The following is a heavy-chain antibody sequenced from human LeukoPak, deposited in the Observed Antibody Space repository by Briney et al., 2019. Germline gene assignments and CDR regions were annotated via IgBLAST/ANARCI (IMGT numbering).Heavy chain of an antibody. J-gene: IGHJ6*02. CDR3: ARTVVPAASSYYYYYYGMDV. V-gene: IGHV3-30*04. D-gene: IGHD2-2*01. CDR1: GFTFSSYA. CDR2: ISYDGSNK. Sequence: PGRSLRLSCAASGFTFSSYAMHWVRQAPGKGLEWVAVISYDGSNKYYADSVKGRFTISRDNSKNTLYLQMNRLRSEDTAVYYCARTVVPAASSYYYYYYGMDVWGQGTTVTVSS.